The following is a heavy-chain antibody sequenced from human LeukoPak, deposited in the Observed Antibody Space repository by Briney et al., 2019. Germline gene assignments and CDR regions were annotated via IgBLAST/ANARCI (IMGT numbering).Heavy chain of an antibody. D-gene: IGHD3-10*01. CDR1: GGSFSGYY. Sequence: SETLSLTCAVYGGSFSGYYWSWIRQPPGKGLEWIGEINHSGSTNYNPSLKSRVTISVDTSKNQFSLELSSVTAADTAVYYCARASTMVRGAGRFDPWGQGTLVTVSS. CDR2: INHSGST. V-gene: IGHV4-34*01. CDR3: ARASTMVRGAGRFDP. J-gene: IGHJ5*02.